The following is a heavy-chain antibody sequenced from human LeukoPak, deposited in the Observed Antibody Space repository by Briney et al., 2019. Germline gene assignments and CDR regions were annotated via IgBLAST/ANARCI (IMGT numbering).Heavy chain of an antibody. CDR1: GGSFSGYY. CDR2: INHSGST. J-gene: IGHJ5*02. Sequence: TSETLSLTCAVYGGSFSGYYWSWIRQPPGKGLEWIGEINHSGSTNYNPSLKSRVTISVDTSKNQFSLKLSSVTAADTAVYYCARGPTRNGDYVLYNWFDPWGQGTLVTVSS. CDR3: ARGPTRNGDYVLYNWFDP. V-gene: IGHV4-34*01. D-gene: IGHD4-17*01.